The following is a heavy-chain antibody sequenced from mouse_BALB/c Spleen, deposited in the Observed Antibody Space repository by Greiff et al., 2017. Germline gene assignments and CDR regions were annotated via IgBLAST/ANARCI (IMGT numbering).Heavy chain of an antibody. CDR1: GDSITSGY. V-gene: IGHV3-8*02. CDR2: ISYSGST. J-gene: IGHJ3*01. Sequence: DVMLVESGPSLVKPSQTLSLTCSVTGDSITSGYWNWIRKFPGNKLEYMGYISYSGSTYYNPSLKSRISITRDTSKNQYYLQLNSVTTEDTATYYCASYYGSSSAWFAYWGQGTLVTVSA. CDR3: ASYYGSSSAWFAY. D-gene: IGHD1-1*01.